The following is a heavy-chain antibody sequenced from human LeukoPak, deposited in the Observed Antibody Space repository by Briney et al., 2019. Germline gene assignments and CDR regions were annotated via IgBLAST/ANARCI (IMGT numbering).Heavy chain of an antibody. J-gene: IGHJ6*03. CDR1: EYTFTNFY. V-gene: IGHV1-2*02. D-gene: IGHD4-17*01. Sequence: GASVKVSCKASEYTFTNFYIHWVRQAPGQGLEWMGWINPSSGGTNYARKFQGRVTMTRDTSISTAYMELSRLKSDDTAVYYCARDPRYGDLLDYYYYMDVWGKGTTVTVSS. CDR2: INPSSGGT. CDR3: ARDPRYGDLLDYYYYMDV.